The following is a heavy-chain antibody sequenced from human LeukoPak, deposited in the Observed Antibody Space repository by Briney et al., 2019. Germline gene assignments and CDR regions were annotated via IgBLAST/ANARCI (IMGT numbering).Heavy chain of an antibody. CDR2: ISHDGSNK. CDR1: GFTFSSYA. Sequence: GGSLRLSCAASGFTFSSYAMHWVRQAPGKGLEWVAVISHDGSNKYYADSVKGRFTISRDNSKNTLYLQMNSLRAEDTAVYYCARDLMGTTIYFDYWGQGTLVTVSS. CDR3: ARDLMGTTIYFDY. V-gene: IGHV3-30-3*01. D-gene: IGHD4-17*01. J-gene: IGHJ4*02.